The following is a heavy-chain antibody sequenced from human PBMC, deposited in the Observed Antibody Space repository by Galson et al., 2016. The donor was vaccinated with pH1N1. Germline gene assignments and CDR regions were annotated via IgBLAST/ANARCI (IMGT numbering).Heavy chain of an antibody. CDR2: IYWDDDK. CDR1: GFSINSSGMG. Sequence: PALVKPTQTLTLTCTFSGFSINSSGMGVGWIRQPPGQALEWPAVIYWDDDKRYRLSLKSKLTISKDTSKNQVVLTMTHMDAVDTGTYYCAHREVKITNAFDFWGRGTMVTVSS. CDR3: AHREVKITNAFDF. J-gene: IGHJ3*01. V-gene: IGHV2-5*08. D-gene: IGHD1-14*01.